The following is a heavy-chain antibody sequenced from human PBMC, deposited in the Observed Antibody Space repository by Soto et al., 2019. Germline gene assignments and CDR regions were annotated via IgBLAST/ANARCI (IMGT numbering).Heavy chain of an antibody. CDR2: IYSSGST. Sequence: SETLSLTCTVSGGSINSDDYYWSWIRKPPGQGLEWIGYIYSSGSTYYTPSLKRRLNISEDTSKNQFSLKLSSVTAADTAVYYCATVPTYYYDRSGYANAFDMWGRGTMVTVSS. CDR3: ATVPTYYYDRSGYANAFDM. CDR1: GGSINSDDYY. D-gene: IGHD3-22*01. V-gene: IGHV4-30-4*01. J-gene: IGHJ3*02.